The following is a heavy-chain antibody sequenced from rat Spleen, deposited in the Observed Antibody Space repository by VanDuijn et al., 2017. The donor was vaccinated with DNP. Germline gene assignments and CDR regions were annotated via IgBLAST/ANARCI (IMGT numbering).Heavy chain of an antibody. J-gene: IGHJ2*01. CDR2: IGSPAYAP. CDR1: GFTFGDYY. CDR3: VRWNSGHFDY. V-gene: IGHV5-22*01. Sequence: EVRVVESGGGLVQPGGSLKLSCAASGFTFGDYYMSWVRQAPAKGLEWVAYIGSPAYAPYYTDSVKGRFAISRDNAKSTLYLQMNSLRSEDMATYYCVRWNSGHFDYWGQGVMVTVSS. D-gene: IGHD4-3*01.